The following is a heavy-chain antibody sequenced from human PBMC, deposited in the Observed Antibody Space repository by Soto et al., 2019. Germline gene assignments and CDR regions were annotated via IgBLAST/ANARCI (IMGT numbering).Heavy chain of an antibody. D-gene: IGHD6-6*01. J-gene: IGHJ4*02. Sequence: SETLSLTCAVYGGSFSGYYWSWIRQPPGKGLEWIGEINHSGSTNYSPSLKSRVTISVDTSKNQFSLKLSSVTAADTAVYYCARGAAPKLYYFDYWGQGTLVTVSS. CDR3: ARGAAPKLYYFDY. V-gene: IGHV4-34*01. CDR1: GGSFSGYY. CDR2: INHSGST.